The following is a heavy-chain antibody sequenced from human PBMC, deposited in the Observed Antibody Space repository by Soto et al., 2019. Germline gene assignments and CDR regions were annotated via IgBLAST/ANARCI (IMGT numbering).Heavy chain of an antibody. Sequence: QVQLVQSGAEVKEPGASVKVSCKASGYPFTTYDINWVRQAAGQGLEWMGWMNTHTDDTGYAQRFQGRVSMTRNTSISTAYLELSSLKSDDSAIYYCVSGQLGGYFDSWGQGTLVTVSS. D-gene: IGHD2-15*01. CDR1: GYPFTTYD. V-gene: IGHV1-8*01. CDR2: MNTHTDDT. J-gene: IGHJ5*01. CDR3: VSGQLGGYFDS.